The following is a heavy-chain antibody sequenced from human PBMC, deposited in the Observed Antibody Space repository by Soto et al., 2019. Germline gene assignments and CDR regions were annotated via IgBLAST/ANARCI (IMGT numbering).Heavy chain of an antibody. V-gene: IGHV3-30*18. CDR1: GFTFSDYA. CDR3: AKGGRQWLVTSDFNY. CDR2: VSHDGRNT. J-gene: IGHJ4*02. Sequence: VQLVESGGGVVQPGRSLRLSCAASGFTFSDYAMHWVRQAPGKGLGWVAVVSHDGRNTHYADSVKGRFTISRDSSKNTVSLEMTSLRAADTAVYYCAKGGRQWLVTSDFNYWGQGALVTVSS. D-gene: IGHD6-19*01.